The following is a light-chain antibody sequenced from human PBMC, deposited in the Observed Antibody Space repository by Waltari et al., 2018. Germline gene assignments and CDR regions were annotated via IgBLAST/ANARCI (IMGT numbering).Light chain of an antibody. V-gene: IGLV2-8*01. CDR1: SSDVGAYDY. J-gene: IGLJ3*02. CDR3: CAYAGSYMV. Sequence: QSALTQPPSASGSPGQSVTISCTGTSSDVGAYDYASWYQQHPDKAPKLMISEVTKRPAGVPDRFSGSKSGNTASLTVSGLQAEDEADYYCCAYAGSYMVFGAGTKVTVL. CDR2: EVT.